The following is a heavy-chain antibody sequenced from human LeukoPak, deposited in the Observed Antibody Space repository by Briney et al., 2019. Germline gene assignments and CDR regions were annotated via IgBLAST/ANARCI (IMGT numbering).Heavy chain of an antibody. CDR2: ISGSGGST. CDR3: AKSRLDYDFWSGYYTFDY. Sequence: GGSLRLSCAASGFTFSSYAMSWVRQAPGKGLEWVSAISGSGGSTYYADSVKGRFTISRDNSKNTPYLQMNSLRAEDTAVYYCAKSRLDYDFWSGYYTFDYWGQGTLVTVSS. J-gene: IGHJ4*02. V-gene: IGHV3-23*01. D-gene: IGHD3-3*01. CDR1: GFTFSSYA.